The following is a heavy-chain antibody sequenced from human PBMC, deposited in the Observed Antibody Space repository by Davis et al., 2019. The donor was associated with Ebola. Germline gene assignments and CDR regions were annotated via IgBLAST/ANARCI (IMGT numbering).Heavy chain of an antibody. V-gene: IGHV3-23*01. Sequence: GGSLRLSCSASGFRFDSYVMNWVRQAPGKGLEWISAISGWGGTTYYADSVNGRFTVSRDNSKNTVYLQMNSLRVGDTAVYFCAKEGGRWGFPNRGQGALVTVSS. CDR3: AKEGGRWGFPN. D-gene: IGHD2-21*01. CDR2: ISGWGGTT. CDR1: GFRFDSYV. J-gene: IGHJ4*02.